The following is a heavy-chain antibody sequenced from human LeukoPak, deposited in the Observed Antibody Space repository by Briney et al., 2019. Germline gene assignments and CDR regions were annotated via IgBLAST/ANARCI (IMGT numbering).Heavy chain of an antibody. Sequence: ASVKVSCKASGGTFSSYAISWVRQAPGQGLEWMGGIIPIFGTANYAQKFQGRVTMTRDTSTSTVYMELSSLRSEDTAVYYCARARIAAAGTFDPWGQGTLVTVSS. J-gene: IGHJ5*02. D-gene: IGHD6-13*01. CDR3: ARARIAAAGTFDP. CDR2: IIPIFGTA. V-gene: IGHV1-69*05. CDR1: GGTFSSYA.